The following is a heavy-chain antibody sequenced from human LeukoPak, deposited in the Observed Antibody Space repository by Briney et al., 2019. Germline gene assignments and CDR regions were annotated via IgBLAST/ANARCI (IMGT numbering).Heavy chain of an antibody. CDR1: GYTFSNHD. CDR3: ARGPGSGYYYGWVFDY. V-gene: IGHV1-69*13. D-gene: IGHD3-22*01. Sequence: ASVKVSCQASGYTFSNHDFDWVRQAPGQGLEWMGGIIPIFGTANYAQKFQGRVTITADESTSTAYMELSSLRSEDTAVYYCARGPGSGYYYGWVFDYWGQGTLVTVSS. CDR2: IIPIFGTA. J-gene: IGHJ4*02.